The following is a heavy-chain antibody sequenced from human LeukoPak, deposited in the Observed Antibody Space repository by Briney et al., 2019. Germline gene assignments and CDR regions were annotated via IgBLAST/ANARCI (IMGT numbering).Heavy chain of an antibody. CDR3: ATGESAKRLDRKTGPYYFDY. CDR2: FDPEDGET. CDR1: GYTLTELS. Sequence: GASVKVSCKVSGYTLTELSMHWVRQASGKGLEWMGGFDPEDGETIYAQKFQGRVTMTEDTSTDTAYMELSSLRSEDTAVYYCATGESAKRLDRKTGPYYFDYWGQGTLVTVSS. J-gene: IGHJ4*02. D-gene: IGHD1-1*01. V-gene: IGHV1-24*01.